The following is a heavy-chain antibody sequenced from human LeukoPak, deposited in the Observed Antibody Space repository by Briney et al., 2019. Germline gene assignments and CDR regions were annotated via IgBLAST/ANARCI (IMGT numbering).Heavy chain of an antibody. J-gene: IGHJ4*02. CDR2: IYHSGST. CDR1: GGSFSGYY. Sequence: SETLSLTCAVYGGSFSGYYWSWIRQPPGKGLEWIGYIYHSGSTYYNPSLKSRVTISVDRSKNQFSLKLSSVTAADTAVYYCARGSSWYIFDYWGQGTLVTVSS. CDR3: ARGSSWYIFDY. D-gene: IGHD6-13*01. V-gene: IGHV4-34*01.